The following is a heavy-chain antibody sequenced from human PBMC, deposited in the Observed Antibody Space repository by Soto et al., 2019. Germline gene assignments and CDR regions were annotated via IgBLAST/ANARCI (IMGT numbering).Heavy chain of an antibody. J-gene: IGHJ4*01. CDR1: GFASHNTW. D-gene: IGHD2-15*01. CDR3: STDSYGSAISVGFDF. CDR2: IKSKVDGGTT. Sequence: GGSPRLSCAASGFASHNTWINWFRQAPGKGLEWVGRIKSKVDGGTTDYAAPVKGRFAISRDDSKSTVYLQMTSLKTEDAGIICCSTDSYGSAISVGFDFWGHGT. V-gene: IGHV3-15*07.